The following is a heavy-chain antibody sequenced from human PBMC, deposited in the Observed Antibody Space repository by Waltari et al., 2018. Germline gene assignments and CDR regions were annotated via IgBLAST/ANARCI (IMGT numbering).Heavy chain of an antibody. CDR3: ARAYSGSYYGGWMDV. CDR1: GYSISSGYY. CDR2: IYHSGST. J-gene: IGHJ6*04. V-gene: IGHV4-38-2*01. Sequence: QVQLQESGPGLVQPSETLSLTCAVSGYSISSGYYWGWIRQPPGKGLEWIGSIYHSGSTYYNPSLKSRVTISVDTSKNQFSLKLSSVTAADTAVYCCARAYSGSYYGGWMDVWGKGTTVTVSS. D-gene: IGHD1-26*01.